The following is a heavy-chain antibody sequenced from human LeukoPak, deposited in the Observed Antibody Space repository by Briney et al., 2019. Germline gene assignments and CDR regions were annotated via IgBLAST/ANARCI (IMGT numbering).Heavy chain of an antibody. J-gene: IGHJ4*02. CDR2: ITGDGGGT. CDR3: AKETSSGNFVTIDC. V-gene: IGHV3-23*01. D-gene: IGHD1-26*01. CDR1: GFTFRSYV. Sequence: GGSLRLSCAASGFTFRSYVTSWVRQAPGKRLEWVSAITGDGGGTNHADSVKGRFTISRDNSKNTLYLQMDSLRAEDTAVYYCAKETSSGNFVTIDCWGQGTLVTVSS.